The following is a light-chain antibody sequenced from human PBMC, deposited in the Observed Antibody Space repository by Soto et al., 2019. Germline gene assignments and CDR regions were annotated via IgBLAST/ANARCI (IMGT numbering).Light chain of an antibody. J-gene: IGKJ2*01. V-gene: IGKV3-20*01. CDR1: QTVNSRH. Sequence: ESLLTQSPGTLSLSPGERATLSCRASQTVNSRHLNWYQHKPGQAPRLLIYGASIRAAGIPDRFSGSRSGADFSLTITRLEPEDSDVYYCPQFDGSRPPFTFGQGTKLEI. CDR2: GAS. CDR3: PQFDGSRPPFT.